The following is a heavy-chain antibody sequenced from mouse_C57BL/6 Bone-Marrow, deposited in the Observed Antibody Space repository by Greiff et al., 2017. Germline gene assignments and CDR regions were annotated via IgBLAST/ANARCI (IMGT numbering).Heavy chain of an antibody. Sequence: QVQLQQPGAELVRPGSSVKLSCKASGYTFTSYWMDWVKQRPGQGLEWIGNIYPSDSETHYNQKFKDKATLTVDKSSSTAYMQLSSLTSEDSAVYYCARFSSHWYFDVWGTGTTVTVSS. D-gene: IGHD1-1*01. CDR1: GYTFTSYW. V-gene: IGHV1-61*01. CDR2: IYPSDSET. CDR3: ARFSSHWYFDV. J-gene: IGHJ1*03.